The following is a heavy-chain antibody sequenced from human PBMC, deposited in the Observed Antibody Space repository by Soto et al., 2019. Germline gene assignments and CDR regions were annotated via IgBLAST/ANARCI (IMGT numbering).Heavy chain of an antibody. CDR3: ARVGDTSGFYHFDY. CDR2: IDWDDDT. V-gene: IGHV2-70*20. D-gene: IGHD3-22*01. CDR1: GFSLTTTGLC. J-gene: IGHJ4*02. Sequence: SGPTLVNPTQTLTLTCTFSGFSLTTTGLCVTWVRQPPGKALEWLALIDWDDDTYYSTSLKTRLTISKDTSKNQVVLTMTNMDPVDTATYYCARVGDTSGFYHFDYWGQGTLVTVSS.